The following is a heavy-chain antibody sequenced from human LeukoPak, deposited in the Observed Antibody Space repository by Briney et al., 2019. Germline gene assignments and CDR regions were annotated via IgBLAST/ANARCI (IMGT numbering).Heavy chain of an antibody. V-gene: IGHV1-69*05. CDR1: GGTFSSYA. J-gene: IGHJ5*02. CDR3: ARVWSGQGWFDP. D-gene: IGHD3-3*01. Sequence: SVKVSCKASGGTFSSYAISWVRQAPGQGLEWMGGIIPIFGTTNYAQKFQGRVTITTDESTSTAYMELSSLRSEDTAVYYCARVWSGQGWFDPWGQGTLVTVSS. CDR2: IIPIFGTT.